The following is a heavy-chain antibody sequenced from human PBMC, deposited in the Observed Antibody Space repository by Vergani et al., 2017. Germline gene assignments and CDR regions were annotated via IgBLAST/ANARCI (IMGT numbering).Heavy chain of an antibody. CDR2: IDHTGRT. Sequence: QVQLQQWGGGLLKPSETLSLTCVVNGGSFTSYHWTWIRQSPGEGLECVGDIDHTGRTDYNPSLKSRLTMSVDKSRNQFSLTLNSVTATDTAIYFCARVNTETNGHLYYYYYMDVWGQGTAVTVS. CDR3: ARVNTETNGHLYYYYYMDV. D-gene: IGHD4-11*01. CDR1: GGSFTSYH. J-gene: IGHJ6*03. V-gene: IGHV4-34*01.